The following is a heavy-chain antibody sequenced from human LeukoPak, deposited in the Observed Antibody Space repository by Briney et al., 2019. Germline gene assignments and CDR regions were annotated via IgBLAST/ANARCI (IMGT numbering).Heavy chain of an antibody. J-gene: IGHJ5*02. CDR3: ARVVREKYCSSTSCYGNWFDP. CDR1: GGTFSSYA. V-gene: IGHV1-69*05. D-gene: IGHD2-2*01. Sequence: GASVKVSCKASGGTFSSYAISWVRQAPGQGLEWMGGIIPIFGTANYAQKFQGRVTITTDESTSTAYMELSNLRSEDTAVYYCARVVREKYCSSTSCYGNWFDPWGQGTLVTVSS. CDR2: IIPIFGTA.